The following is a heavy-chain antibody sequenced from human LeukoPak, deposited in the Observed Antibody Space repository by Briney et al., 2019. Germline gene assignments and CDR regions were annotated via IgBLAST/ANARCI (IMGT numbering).Heavy chain of an antibody. D-gene: IGHD6-13*01. J-gene: IGHJ3*02. Sequence: SETLSLTCTVSGGSISSYYWSWIRQPPGKGLEWIGYIYYSGSTNYNPSLKSRVTISVDTSKNQFSLKLSSVTAADTAVYYCARHRKFGSRHAFDIWGQGTMVTVSS. CDR3: ARHRKFGSRHAFDI. CDR1: GGSISSYY. CDR2: IYYSGST. V-gene: IGHV4-59*08.